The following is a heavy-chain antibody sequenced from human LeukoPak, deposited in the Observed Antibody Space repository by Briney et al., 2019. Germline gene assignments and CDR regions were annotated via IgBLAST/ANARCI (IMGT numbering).Heavy chain of an antibody. J-gene: IGHJ4*02. CDR1: GFTFSNAW. Sequence: PGGSLRLSCAASGFTFSNAWMSWVRQAPGKGLEWVGRIKSKTDGGTTDYAAPVKGRFTISRDDSKNTLYLQMNSLKTEDTAVYYCTTDLYYGSGSYSPFRYWGQGTLVTVSS. D-gene: IGHD3-10*01. V-gene: IGHV3-15*01. CDR2: IKSKTDGGTT. CDR3: TTDLYYGSGSYSPFRY.